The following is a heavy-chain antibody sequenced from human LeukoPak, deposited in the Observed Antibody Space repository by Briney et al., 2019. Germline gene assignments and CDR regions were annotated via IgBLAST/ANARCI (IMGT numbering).Heavy chain of an antibody. V-gene: IGHV3-30*02. CDR1: GFTFSNDG. Sequence: GGSLRLSCAASGFTFSNDGMHWVRQAPGKGLEWVAFIPFDGSNKYHADSVKGRFTISRDNSKNTLYLQMNSLRAEDTAVYYCAKVSRIFGVVTYYSYYYIDVWGKGTTVTVSS. CDR3: AKVSRIFGVVTYYSYYYIDV. CDR2: IPFDGSNK. D-gene: IGHD3-3*02. J-gene: IGHJ6*03.